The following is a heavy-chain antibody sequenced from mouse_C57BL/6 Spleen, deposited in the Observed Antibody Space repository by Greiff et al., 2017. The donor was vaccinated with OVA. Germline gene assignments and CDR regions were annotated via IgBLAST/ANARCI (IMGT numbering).Heavy chain of an antibody. CDR2: IYPRSGNT. Sequence: QVQLQQSGAELARPGASVKLSCKASGYTFTSYGISWVKQRTGQGLEWIGEIYPRSGNTYYNAKFKGKATLTADKSSSTAYMELRSLTSEDSAVYYCSRWAGFYAMDYWGQGTTLTVSS. CDR3: SRWAGFYAMDY. D-gene: IGHD3-3*01. CDR1: GYTFTSYG. V-gene: IGHV1-81*01. J-gene: IGHJ4*01.